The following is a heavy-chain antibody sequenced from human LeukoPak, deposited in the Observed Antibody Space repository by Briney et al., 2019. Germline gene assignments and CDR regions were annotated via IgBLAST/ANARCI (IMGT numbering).Heavy chain of an antibody. CDR3: AKDSVWGSSSWYGGFDY. J-gene: IGHJ4*02. V-gene: IGHV3-9*03. D-gene: IGHD6-13*01. Sequence: PGGSLRLSCAASGFTFDDYAMHWVRQAPGKGLEWVSGISWNSGSIGYADSVKGRFAISRDNAKNSLYLQMNSLRAEDMALYYCAKDSVWGSSSWYGGFDYWGQGTLVTVSS. CDR1: GFTFDDYA. CDR2: ISWNSGSI.